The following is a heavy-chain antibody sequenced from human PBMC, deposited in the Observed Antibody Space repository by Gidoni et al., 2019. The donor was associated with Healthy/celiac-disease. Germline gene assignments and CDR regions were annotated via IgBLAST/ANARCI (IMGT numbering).Heavy chain of an antibody. CDR3: ARESVEFSYFDY. CDR2: INPSGGST. CDR1: GYTFTSYY. Sequence: QVQLVQSGAEVTKPGASVTVSCKASGYTFTSYYVHWVRQAPGQGLEWMGIINPSGGSTSYAQKFQGRVTMTRDTSTSTVYMELSSLRSEDTAVYYCARESVEFSYFDYWGQGTLVTVSS. D-gene: IGHD6-19*01. V-gene: IGHV1-46*01. J-gene: IGHJ4*02.